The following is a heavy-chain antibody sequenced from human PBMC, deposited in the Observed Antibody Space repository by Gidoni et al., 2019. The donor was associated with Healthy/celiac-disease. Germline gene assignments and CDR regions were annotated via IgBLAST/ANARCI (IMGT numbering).Heavy chain of an antibody. V-gene: IGHV4-4*02. J-gene: IGHJ6*02. CDR2: IYHSGST. CDR3: ARSQGYDILTGYYRAPYGMDV. Sequence: QVQLQESGPGLVKPSGTLSLTCAVSGGSISSSNWWSWVRQPPGKGLEWIGEIYHSGSTNYNPSLKSRVTISVDKSKNQFSLKLSSVTAADTAVYYCARSQGYDILTGYYRAPYGMDVWGQGTTVTVSS. D-gene: IGHD3-9*01. CDR1: GGSISSSNW.